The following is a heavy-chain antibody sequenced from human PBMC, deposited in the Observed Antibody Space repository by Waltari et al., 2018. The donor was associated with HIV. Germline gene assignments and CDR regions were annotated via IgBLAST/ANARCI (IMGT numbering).Heavy chain of an antibody. J-gene: IGHJ6*02. D-gene: IGHD1-1*01. V-gene: IGHV3-23*01. CDR3: AIQRNPLNNFYYGMDV. CDR1: GFNFRLYG. Sequence: EVQLLESEGGLVQPGGSLRLSCVASGFNFRLYGMSWVRQAPGKGLEWVSGSSGSGGKTNYADSVKGRFTISRDNSKNTLYLQMNSLRAEDTAIFYCAIQRNPLNNFYYGMDVWGQGTTVTVSS. CDR2: SSGSGGKT.